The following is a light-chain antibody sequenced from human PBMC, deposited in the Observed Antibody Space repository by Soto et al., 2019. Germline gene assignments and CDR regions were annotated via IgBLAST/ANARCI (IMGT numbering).Light chain of an antibody. CDR2: EVN. CDR3: ISYAGNHNLV. Sequence: QSALTQPPSASGSPGQSVTISCTGTSSDVGAYIYVSWYQQHPGTAPKLIIYEVNKRPSGVPDRFSGSRSGNTASLTVSRLQPEDAADYYCISYAGNHNLVFGGGTKLTVL. CDR1: SSDVGAYIY. J-gene: IGLJ2*01. V-gene: IGLV2-8*01.